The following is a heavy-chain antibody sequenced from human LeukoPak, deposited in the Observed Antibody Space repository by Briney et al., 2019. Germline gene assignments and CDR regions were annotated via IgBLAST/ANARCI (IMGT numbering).Heavy chain of an antibody. J-gene: IGHJ5*02. D-gene: IGHD3-3*01. V-gene: IGHV4-59*11. CDR3: ARADYDFWSGYYRDNWFDP. CDR1: GGSISSHY. Sequence: PSETLSLTCTVSGGSISSHYWSWIRQPPGKGLEWIGYIYYSGSTNYNPSLKSRVTISVDTSKNQFSLKLSSVTAADTAVYYCARADYDFWSGYYRDNWFDPWGQGTLVTVSP. CDR2: IYYSGST.